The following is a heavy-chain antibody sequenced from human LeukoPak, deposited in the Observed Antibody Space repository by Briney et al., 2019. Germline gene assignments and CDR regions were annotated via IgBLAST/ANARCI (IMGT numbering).Heavy chain of an antibody. D-gene: IGHD1-26*01. CDR1: GYTFTGHY. CDR3: ARDPPRRTFIVGATDNDY. V-gene: IGHV1-2*02. CDR2: INPNSGGT. J-gene: IGHJ4*02. Sequence: ASVKVSCKASGYTFTGHYIYWVRQAPGQGLEWMGWINPNSGGTNYAQKFQGRVTMTRDTSISTAYMELSRLRSDDTAVYYCARDPPRRTFIVGATDNDYWGQGTLVTVSS.